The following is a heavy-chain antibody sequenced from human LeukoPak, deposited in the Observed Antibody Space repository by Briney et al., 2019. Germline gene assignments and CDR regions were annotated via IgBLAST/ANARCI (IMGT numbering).Heavy chain of an antibody. CDR2: IKRDGGKT. CDR3: TRVGYIDEGIHY. J-gene: IGHJ4*02. V-gene: IGHV3-7*03. Sequence: PGGSLRLSCAASGFPFSSYGMSWVRQAPGKGLEWVANIKRDGGKTSYVDSVKGRFTISRDNSKNTLYLQMNSLRAEDTAIYYCTRVGYIDEGIHYWRRGTRPSLSS. D-gene: IGHD5-24*01. CDR1: GFPFSSYG.